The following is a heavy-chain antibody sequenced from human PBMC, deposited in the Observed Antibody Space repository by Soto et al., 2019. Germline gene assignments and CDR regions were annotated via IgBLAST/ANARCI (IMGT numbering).Heavy chain of an antibody. CDR1: GFTFRSYA. J-gene: IGHJ4*02. D-gene: IGHD3-10*01. Sequence: GGSLRLSCAASGFTFRSYAMSWVRQAPGKGLEWVSTVSGSGSSTHYADSVKGRFTISRDNSKNTLYLQMNSLRADDTAVYYCAKESGLWFGELPDYWGQGT. V-gene: IGHV3-23*01. CDR2: VSGSGSST. CDR3: AKESGLWFGELPDY.